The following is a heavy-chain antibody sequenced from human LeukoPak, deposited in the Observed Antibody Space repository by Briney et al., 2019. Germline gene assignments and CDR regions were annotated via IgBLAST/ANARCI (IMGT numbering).Heavy chain of an antibody. CDR2: IYTSGST. V-gene: IGHV4-4*07. J-gene: IGHJ4*02. CDR3: AKGGGHYSNYFDY. Sequence: SETLSLTCTVSGGSISNYYWSWIRQPAAKGLEWIGLIYTSGSTTYNPSLKSRVTMSVDTSKNQFSLRLSSVTAADTAVYFCAKGGGHYSNYFDYWGQGNLVTVSS. CDR1: GGSISNYY. D-gene: IGHD4-11*01.